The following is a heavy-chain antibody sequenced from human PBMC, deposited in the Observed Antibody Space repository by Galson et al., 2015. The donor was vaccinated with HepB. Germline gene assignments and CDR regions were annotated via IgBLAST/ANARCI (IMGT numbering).Heavy chain of an antibody. D-gene: IGHD6-19*01. CDR1: GGSISSSSYY. CDR2: IYYSGST. V-gene: IGHV4-39*07. CDR3: VRGYSSGLYGDY. Sequence: ETLSLTCTVSGGSISSSSYYWGWIRQPPGKGLEWIGSIYYSGSTYYNPSLKSRVTISVDTSKNQFSLNLNSVTAADTAVYYCVRGYSSGLYGDYWGQGTLVTVSS. J-gene: IGHJ4*02.